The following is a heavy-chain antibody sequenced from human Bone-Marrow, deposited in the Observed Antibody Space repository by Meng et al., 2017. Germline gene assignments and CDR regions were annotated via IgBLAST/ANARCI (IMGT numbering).Heavy chain of an antibody. CDR2: IYHSGST. CDR1: GGSISSGDYY. Sequence: QVQLQESGPGLVKPSQTLSLTCTVSGGSISSGDYYWSWIRQPPGKGLEWIGYIYHSGSTYYNPSLKSRVTISIDTSKNQFSLKLSSVTAADTAVYYCARVLCSNNNCYSSDYWGQGTLVTVSS. CDR3: ARVLCSNNNCYSSDY. J-gene: IGHJ4*02. V-gene: IGHV4-30-4*08. D-gene: IGHD2-2*01.